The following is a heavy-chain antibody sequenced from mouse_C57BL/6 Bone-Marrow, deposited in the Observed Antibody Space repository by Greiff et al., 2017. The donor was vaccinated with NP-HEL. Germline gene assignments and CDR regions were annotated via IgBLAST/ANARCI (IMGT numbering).Heavy chain of an antibody. CDR2: FHPYNDDT. CDR1: GYTFTTYP. D-gene: IGHD2-1*01. V-gene: IGHV1-47*01. CDR3: ARGGNYWYYFDY. J-gene: IGHJ2*01. Sequence: VQLQESVAELVKPGASVKMSCKASGYTFTTYPIEWVKQNHGKSLEWIGNFHPYNDDTEYNEKFKNKATLTVEKSSSTVYLELSRLTSDDSSVYYCARGGNYWYYFDYWGQGTTLTVSS.